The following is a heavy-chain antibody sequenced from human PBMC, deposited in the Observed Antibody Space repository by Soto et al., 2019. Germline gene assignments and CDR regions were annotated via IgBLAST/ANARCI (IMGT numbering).Heavy chain of an antibody. CDR2: ISYDGSNK. CDR1: GFTFSGYG. J-gene: IGHJ6*02. Sequence: PGGSLRLSCAASGFTFSGYGMHWVRQAPGKGLEWVAVISYDGSNKYYAVSVKGRFTISRDNSKNTLYLQMNSLRAEDTAVYYCAKDLRGMDVWGQGTTVTVSS. V-gene: IGHV3-30*18. CDR3: AKDLRGMDV.